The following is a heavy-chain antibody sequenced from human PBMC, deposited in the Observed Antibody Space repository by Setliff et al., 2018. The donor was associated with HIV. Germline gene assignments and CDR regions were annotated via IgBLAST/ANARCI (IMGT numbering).Heavy chain of an antibody. CDR1: GGSFIGSSFQ. CDR3: ARRGMWSYETGGNPTATFDY. CDR2: TAYSGTT. V-gene: IGHV4-39*01. D-gene: IGHD2-8*02. J-gene: IGHJ4*02. Sequence: SETLSLTCNVSGGSFIGSSFQSTWIRQAPGKGLEWIGDTAYSGTTMYFNYNPSLESRLSLSEDTSKNQFSLKLSSVTAADTAVYYCARRGMWSYETGGNPTATFDYWGQGVLVTVSS.